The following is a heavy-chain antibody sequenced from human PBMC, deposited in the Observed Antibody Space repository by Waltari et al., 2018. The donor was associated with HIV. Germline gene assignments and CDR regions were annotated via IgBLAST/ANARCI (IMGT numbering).Heavy chain of an antibody. CDR2: IEPGDADT. D-gene: IGHD6-19*01. CDR3: ARGLPKQWQAYFDY. Sequence: EVQLVQSGAEVKKPGESLKISCKSSGYNFTTYWTGWVRQMPGKGLAWMGIIEPGDADTRYSPSCQGQVTISADNSISTAFLQWSSLKASDTAMYYCARGLPKQWQAYFDYWGQGTLVTVSS. CDR1: GYNFTTYW. J-gene: IGHJ4*02. V-gene: IGHV5-51*01.